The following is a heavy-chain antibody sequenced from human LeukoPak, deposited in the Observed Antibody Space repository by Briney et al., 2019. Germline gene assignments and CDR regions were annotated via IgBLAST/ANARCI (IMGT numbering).Heavy chain of an antibody. V-gene: IGHV4-31*03. CDR1: DDSISSGGYY. Sequence: SHTLSLTCTVSDDSISSGGYYWSWIRQHPGKGLEWIGYIYYSGSTYYNPSLKSRITISVDTSKNQFSLKMNSVTVADTAVYYCARVPTSSPSSWWFDPWGQGTLVTVSS. CDR3: ARVPTSSPSSWWFDP. J-gene: IGHJ5*02. CDR2: IYYSGST. D-gene: IGHD6-6*01.